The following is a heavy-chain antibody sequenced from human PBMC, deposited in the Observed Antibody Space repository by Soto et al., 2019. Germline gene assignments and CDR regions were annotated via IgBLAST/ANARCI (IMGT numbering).Heavy chain of an antibody. D-gene: IGHD5-18*01. CDR2: IYYSGST. J-gene: IGHJ4*02. CDR1: GGSISSGGYY. V-gene: IGHV4-31*03. CDR3: ARSGYSYGPNPLLY. Sequence: QVQLQESGPGLVKPSQTLSLTCTVSGGSISSGGYYWSWIRQHPGKGLEWIGYIYYSGSTYYNPSLNSRVTISVDTSKNRFSLKLSSVTAADTAVYYCARSGYSYGPNPLLYWGQGTLVTVSS.